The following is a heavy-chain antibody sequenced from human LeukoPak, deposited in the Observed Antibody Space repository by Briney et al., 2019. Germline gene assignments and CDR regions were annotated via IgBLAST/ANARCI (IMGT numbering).Heavy chain of an antibody. CDR1: GFTFSAYW. Sequence: QPGGSLRLPCAASGFTFSAYWMHWVRQAPGTGLVWVSGINTDGSSTSYADPVKGRFTISRDNAKNSLYLQMNSLRGEDTALYYCARVRSGFGELVDYWGQGTLVTVSS. D-gene: IGHD3-10*01. V-gene: IGHV3-74*01. CDR2: INTDGSST. J-gene: IGHJ4*02. CDR3: ARVRSGFGELVDY.